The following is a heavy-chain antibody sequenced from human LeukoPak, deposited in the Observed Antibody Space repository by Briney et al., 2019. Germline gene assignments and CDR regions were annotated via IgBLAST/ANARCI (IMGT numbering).Heavy chain of an antibody. D-gene: IGHD3-22*01. Sequence: GGSLRLSCAASGFTFSSYSMNWVRQAPGKGLEWVSSISFSSSYIYYAGSVKGRLTISRDNAKNSLYLQMNSLRAEDTAVYYCAREWHFRYYYDSSGYRFDYWGQGTLATVSS. CDR2: ISFSSSYI. CDR1: GFTFSSYS. CDR3: AREWHFRYYYDSSGYRFDY. J-gene: IGHJ4*02. V-gene: IGHV3-21*01.